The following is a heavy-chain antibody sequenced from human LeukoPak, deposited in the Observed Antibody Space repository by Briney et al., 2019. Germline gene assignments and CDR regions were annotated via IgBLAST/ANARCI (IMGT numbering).Heavy chain of an antibody. V-gene: IGHV4-4*07. CDR2: MYTSGST. Sequence: SETLSLTCTVSGGSISSYSWSWIRQPAGKGLEWIGRMYTSGSTNYNPSLKSRVTMSVDTSKNQFSLKLSSVTAADTAVYYCATSPVRGVTTFDYWGQGTLVTVSS. J-gene: IGHJ4*02. CDR3: ATSPVRGVTTFDY. D-gene: IGHD3-10*01. CDR1: GGSISSYS.